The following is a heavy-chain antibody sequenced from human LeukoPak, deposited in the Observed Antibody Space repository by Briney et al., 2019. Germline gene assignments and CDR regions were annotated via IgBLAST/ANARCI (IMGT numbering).Heavy chain of an antibody. Sequence: GGSLRLSCAASGFTVSSNYMSWVRQAPGKGLEWVSVIYCGGSTYYADSVKGRFTISRDNSKNTLYLQMNSLRAEDTAVYYCAGGRDGYKNDYWGQGTLVTVSS. CDR1: GFTVSSNY. D-gene: IGHD5-24*01. CDR3: AGGRDGYKNDY. J-gene: IGHJ4*02. V-gene: IGHV3-53*01. CDR2: IYCGGST.